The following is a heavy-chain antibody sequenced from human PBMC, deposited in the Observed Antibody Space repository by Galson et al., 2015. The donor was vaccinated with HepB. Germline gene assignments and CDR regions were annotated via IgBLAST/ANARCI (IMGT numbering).Heavy chain of an antibody. J-gene: IGHJ4*02. V-gene: IGHV3-74*01. CDR3: ARAPPGDYGCFDY. D-gene: IGHD4-17*01. CDR2: INGDGSST. CDR1: GFTFSSYW. Sequence: SLRLSCAASGFTFSSYWMHWVRQAPGRGLVWVSRINGDGSSTTYADSVKGRFTISRDNAKSTLYLQMNSLRAEDTAVYYCARAPPGDYGCFDYWGQGTLVTVSS.